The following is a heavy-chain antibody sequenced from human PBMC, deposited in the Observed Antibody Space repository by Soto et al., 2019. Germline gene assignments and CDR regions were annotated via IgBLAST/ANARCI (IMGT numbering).Heavy chain of an antibody. Sequence: EVQLVESGGGLVKPGGSLRLSCAASGFTFSTYSMNWVRQAPGKGLEWVSSISSSSSYIYYADSVKGRFTISRDNAKKSLYLQMNSLRAEDTAVYYCARPDRDWYFDLWGRGTLVTVSS. J-gene: IGHJ2*01. CDR1: GFTFSTYS. CDR2: ISSSSSYI. V-gene: IGHV3-21*01. CDR3: ARPDRDWYFDL.